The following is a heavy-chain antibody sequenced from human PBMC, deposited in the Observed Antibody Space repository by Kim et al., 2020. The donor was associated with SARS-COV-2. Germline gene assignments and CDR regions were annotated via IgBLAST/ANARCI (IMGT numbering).Heavy chain of an antibody. Sequence: LRLSCEMSGFKFERFAVHWVRQPPGKGLGWVSGLSLDSDRIGYADSVKGRFTVSRDKAKDTLYLQMDSLRIEDTAFYYCTRDLVLGGADYWGQGTLVTVSS. J-gene: IGHJ4*02. CDR2: LSLDSDRI. CDR1: GFKFERFA. V-gene: IGHV3-9*01. D-gene: IGHD6-6*01. CDR3: TRDLVLGGADY.